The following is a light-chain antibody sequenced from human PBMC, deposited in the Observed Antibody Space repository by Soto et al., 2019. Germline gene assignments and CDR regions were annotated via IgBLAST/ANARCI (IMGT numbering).Light chain of an antibody. V-gene: IGKV3-20*01. CDR1: QSVSSSY. J-gene: IGKJ2*01. Sequence: EVVLTQSPGTLSLSPGERATLSCRASQSVSSSYLGWYQQKPGQAPRLLIFAVSSRATGIPDRFSGSGSGTDFTLTISRLEPEDVAVYYCHQYGRSPKTFGRGTKLEIK. CDR3: HQYGRSPKT. CDR2: AVS.